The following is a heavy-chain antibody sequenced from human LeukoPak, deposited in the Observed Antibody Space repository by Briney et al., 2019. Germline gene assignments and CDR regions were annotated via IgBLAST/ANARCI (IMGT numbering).Heavy chain of an antibody. D-gene: IGHD3-22*01. CDR3: ARDESYYYDSSGCSLDY. CDR1: GFTFSSYA. V-gene: IGHV3-33*08. CDR2: IWYDGSNK. Sequence: GGSLRLSCAASGFTFSSYAMHWVRQAPGKGLEWVAVIWYDGSNKYYADSVKGRFTISRDNSKNTLYLQMNSLRAEDTAVYYCARDESYYYDSSGCSLDYWGQGTLVTVSS. J-gene: IGHJ4*02.